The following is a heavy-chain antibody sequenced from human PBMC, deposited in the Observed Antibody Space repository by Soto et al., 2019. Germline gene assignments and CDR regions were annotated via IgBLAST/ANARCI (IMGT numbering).Heavy chain of an antibody. Sequence: GESLKISCKGSGYHFTNYWIGWVRQMPGKGLEWMGFIYPSDSDTRYSPSFQGQVTISADKPISTAYLQWTSLEASDTAIYYCARRWKAVAADAFDIWGQGTMVTVSS. J-gene: IGHJ3*02. D-gene: IGHD6-19*01. V-gene: IGHV5-51*01. CDR1: GYHFTNYW. CDR2: IYPSDSDT. CDR3: ARRWKAVAADAFDI.